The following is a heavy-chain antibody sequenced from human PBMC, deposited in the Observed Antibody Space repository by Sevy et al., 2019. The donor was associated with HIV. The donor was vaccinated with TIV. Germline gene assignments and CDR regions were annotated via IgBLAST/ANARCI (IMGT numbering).Heavy chain of an antibody. CDR3: TRELRPASLYDFWSGYYAHGMDV. CDR2: IRSNAYGGTT. Sequence: GGSLRLSCTASGFTFGDYAMSWVRQAPGKGLEWVGFIRSNAYGGTTEYAASVKGRFTISRDDSKSIAYLQMNSLKTEVTAVYYCTRELRPASLYDFWSGYYAHGMDVWGQGTTVTVSS. CDR1: GFTFGDYA. D-gene: IGHD3-3*01. V-gene: IGHV3-49*04. J-gene: IGHJ6*01.